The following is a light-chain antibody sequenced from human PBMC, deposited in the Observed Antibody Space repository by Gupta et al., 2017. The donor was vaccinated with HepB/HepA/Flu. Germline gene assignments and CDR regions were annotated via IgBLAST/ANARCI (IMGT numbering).Light chain of an antibody. CDR1: KSITTF. CDR3: QQTESTPIT. V-gene: IGKV1-39*01. Sequence: EIQMTQYPSSLSASLGNRVTITCQASKSITTFLVWYQQKPGNAPKLLIYDASNLQSGVPSRFSGSGSGTDFTLTISSLQPEDFATYYCQQTESTPITCGQGTRLESK. J-gene: IGKJ5*01. CDR2: DAS.